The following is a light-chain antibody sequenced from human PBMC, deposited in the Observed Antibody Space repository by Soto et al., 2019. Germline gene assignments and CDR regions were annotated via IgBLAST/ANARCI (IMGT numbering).Light chain of an antibody. CDR1: QTISSW. J-gene: IGKJ1*01. CDR3: QNYNSYSEE. CDR2: KAS. V-gene: IGKV1-5*03. Sequence: DIQMTQSPSTLSGSVGDIVTITWRASQTISSWLAWYQQKPGKAPKLLIYKASTLKSGVPSRFSGSGSGTVFTLTISSLQPDDFATYYCQNYNSYSEEFGQGTKVDIK.